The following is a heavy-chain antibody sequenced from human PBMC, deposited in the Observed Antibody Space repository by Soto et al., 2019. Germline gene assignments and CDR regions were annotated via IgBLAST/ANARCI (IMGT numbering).Heavy chain of an antibody. V-gene: IGHV1-69*01. CDR1: GGTFSSYA. Sequence: QVQLVQSGAEVKKPGSSVKVSCKASGGTFSSYAISWVRQAPGQGLEWMGGIIPIFGKANYAQKFQGRVTITADESTSTAYMELSSLRSEDTAVYYCASSYYGSGSYPQYYYYGMDVWGQGTTVTVSS. J-gene: IGHJ6*02. CDR3: ASSYYGSGSYPQYYYYGMDV. D-gene: IGHD3-10*01. CDR2: IIPIFGKA.